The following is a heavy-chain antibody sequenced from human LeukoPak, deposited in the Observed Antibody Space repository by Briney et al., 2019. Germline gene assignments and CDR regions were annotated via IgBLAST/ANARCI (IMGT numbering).Heavy chain of an antibody. CDR3: ARDPYYYDSSGYLPNWFDP. D-gene: IGHD3-22*01. Sequence: ASVKVSCKASGYTFTSYGISWVRQAPGQGLEWMGWISAYNGNTNYAQKLQGRVTMTTDTSTSTAYMELRSLRSDDTAVYYCARDPYYYDSSGYLPNWFDPWGQGTLVTVSS. J-gene: IGHJ5*02. CDR1: GYTFTSYG. CDR2: ISAYNGNT. V-gene: IGHV1-18*01.